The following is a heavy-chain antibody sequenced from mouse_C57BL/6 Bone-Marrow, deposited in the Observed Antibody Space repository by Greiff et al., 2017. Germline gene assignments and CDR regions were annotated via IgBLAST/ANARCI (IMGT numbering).Heavy chain of an antibody. CDR3: ARRGTLIYYGYLYYFDY. CDR1: GYTFTSYW. J-gene: IGHJ2*01. D-gene: IGHD2-3*01. Sequence: QVQLQQPGAELVKPGASVKLSCKASGYTFTSYWMQWVKQRPGQGLEWIGEIDPSDSYTNYNQKFKGKATLTVDTSSSTAYMQLSSLTSEDSAVYYCARRGTLIYYGYLYYFDYWGQGTTLTVSS. CDR2: IDPSDSYT. V-gene: IGHV1-50*01.